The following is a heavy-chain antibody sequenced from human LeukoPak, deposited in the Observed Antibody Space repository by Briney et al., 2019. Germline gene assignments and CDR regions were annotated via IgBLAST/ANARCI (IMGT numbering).Heavy chain of an antibody. CDR1: GFTFSTYG. J-gene: IGHJ6*03. CDR2: ISGNGANT. Sequence: GGSLRLSCAASGFTFSTYGMSWVRQAPGKGLEWVSTISGNGANTFYADSVKGRFTISRDNSKKTLFLQMNSLRAEDTAVYYCARAFTTESHYHYYMDVWGRGTTVTVSS. CDR3: ARAFTTESHYHYYMDV. D-gene: IGHD3-22*01. V-gene: IGHV3-23*01.